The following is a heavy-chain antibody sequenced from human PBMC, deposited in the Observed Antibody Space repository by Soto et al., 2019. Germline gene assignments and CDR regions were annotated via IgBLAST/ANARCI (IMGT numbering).Heavy chain of an antibody. CDR1: GYTFSSNA. D-gene: IGHD3-10*01. CDR2: INGGNGYT. J-gene: IGHJ6*02. V-gene: IGHV1-3*01. Sequence: ASVKVSCKASGYTFSSNAIHWVRQAPGQELEWMGWINGGNGYTQYSQNFQDRVTLTRDTSASTTYMELSSLRSEDTAIFYCARATYSSGGSPTFAMDVWGQGTTVTVSS. CDR3: ARATYSSGGSPTFAMDV.